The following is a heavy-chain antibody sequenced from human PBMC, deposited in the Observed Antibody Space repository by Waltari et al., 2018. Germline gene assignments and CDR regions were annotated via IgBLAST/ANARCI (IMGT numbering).Heavy chain of an antibody. CDR1: EFTFGSYA. V-gene: IGHV3-30*04. J-gene: IGHJ6*02. Sequence: QVQLVESGGGVVQPGRCLRLSCAASEFTFGSYAIHWVRQAPGKGLEWVAVSSYNERNIYYVDSVKGRFTISRDNSQKMLYLQMNSLRAEDTAVYYCARDYCDRTNCHGMDVWGRGTTVTVSS. D-gene: IGHD3-22*01. CDR3: ARDYCDRTNCHGMDV. CDR2: SSYNERNI.